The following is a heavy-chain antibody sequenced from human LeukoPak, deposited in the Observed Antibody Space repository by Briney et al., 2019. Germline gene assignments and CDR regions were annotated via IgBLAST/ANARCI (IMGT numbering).Heavy chain of an antibody. CDR3: ARLRYYAMDV. V-gene: IGHV3-48*01. Sequence: PGGSLRLSCAASGFTFSTYEMNWVRQAPGKGLEWVSYISSSSRTISYADSVKGRFTISRDNAKNSLYLQMNSLRAEDTAVYYCARLRYYAMDVWGQGTTVTASS. CDR2: ISSSSRTI. CDR1: GFTFSTYE. J-gene: IGHJ6*02.